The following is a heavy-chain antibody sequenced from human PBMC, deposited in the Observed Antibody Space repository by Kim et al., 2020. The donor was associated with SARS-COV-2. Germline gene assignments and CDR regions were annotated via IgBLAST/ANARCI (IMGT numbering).Heavy chain of an antibody. Sequence: ASVKVSCKASGYTFTGYYMHWVRQAPGQGLEWMGRINPNSGGTNYAQKFQGRVTMTRDTSISTAYMELSRLRSDDTAVYYCARAVYSISWYSRWFDPWGQGTLVTVSS. CDR3: ARAVYSISWYSRWFDP. V-gene: IGHV1-2*06. CDR2: INPNSGGT. D-gene: IGHD6-13*01. J-gene: IGHJ5*02. CDR1: GYTFTGYY.